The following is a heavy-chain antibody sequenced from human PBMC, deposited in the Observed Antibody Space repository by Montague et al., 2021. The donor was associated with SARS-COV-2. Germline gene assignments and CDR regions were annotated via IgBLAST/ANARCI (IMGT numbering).Heavy chain of an antibody. CDR3: AKVGDILAGYSLINLDA. J-gene: IGHJ5*02. V-gene: IGHV3-23*03. CDR2: IHSAGRGT. D-gene: IGHD3-9*01. CDR1: GFTFSDSP. Sequence: SLRLSCAASGFTFSDSPMSWVRQAPGKGLDWVSVIHSAGRGTYYXDSVQGRFTISRDNLKNTVYLQMNSLRDVDTAVYYCAKVGDILAGYSLINLDAWGQGTLVVVSS.